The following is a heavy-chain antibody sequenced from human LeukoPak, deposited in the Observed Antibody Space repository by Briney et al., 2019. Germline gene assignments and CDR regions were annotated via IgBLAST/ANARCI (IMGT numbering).Heavy chain of an antibody. CDR3: ARRFLADPSGFEY. Sequence: GESLKISCKGSGYRFTSYWIGWVRQMPGKGLEWMGIIYPGDSDTRYSPSFQGQVTISVDKSISTAYLQWSSLKASDTAMYYCARRFLADPSGFEYWGQGTLVTVSS. CDR2: IYPGDSDT. CDR1: GYRFTSYW. V-gene: IGHV5-51*01. J-gene: IGHJ4*02.